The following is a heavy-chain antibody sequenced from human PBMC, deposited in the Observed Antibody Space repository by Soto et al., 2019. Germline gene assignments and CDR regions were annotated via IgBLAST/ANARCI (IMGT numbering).Heavy chain of an antibody. J-gene: IGHJ4*02. CDR2: IIPILRTA. CDR3: ARDYDDSRGYFSG. Sequence: QVQLVQSGAEMKKPGSSVKVSCRASGGAFRTYGFSWVRQAPGQGLEWMGVIIPILRTADYAQKFQGRVLFTADESTSTVYMELRRLTSDDTAMYFCARDYDDSRGYFSGWGQGTLVTVSS. D-gene: IGHD3-22*01. CDR1: GGAFRTYG. V-gene: IGHV1-69*12.